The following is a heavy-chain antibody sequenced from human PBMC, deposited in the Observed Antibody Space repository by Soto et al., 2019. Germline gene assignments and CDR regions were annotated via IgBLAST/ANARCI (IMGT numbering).Heavy chain of an antibody. CDR2: MSHSGGT. J-gene: IGHJ3*02. CDR3: ARVERGTATTVVDAFEI. CDR1: GGFVTSGSYY. Sequence: QVQLQQWGAGLLKPSETLSLTCAVYGGFVTSGSYYWIWIRQPPGKGLEWIGEMSHSGGTHFNPSIMSRVTISVDTSNNQFTLKMSSVTAADTALYYCARVERGTATTVVDAFEIWGPGTMVTVSS. D-gene: IGHD1-7*01. V-gene: IGHV4-34*01.